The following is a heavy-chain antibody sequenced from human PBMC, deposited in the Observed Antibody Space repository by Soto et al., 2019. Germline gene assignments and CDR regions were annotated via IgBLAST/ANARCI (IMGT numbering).Heavy chain of an antibody. CDR3: SSNYAYAEGYYWYGIDV. J-gene: IGHJ6*02. CDR2: ISSYGSDT. D-gene: IGHD3-16*01. CDR1: GFTFSRYW. V-gene: IGHV3-74*01. Sequence: EVQLVESGGGLVLPGGSLRLSCAASGFTFSRYWMHWVRQAPGKGLVWVSRISSYGSDTHYADSVKGRFTISRDNANTTLYLQMNSMRADDTAAYYCSSNYAYAEGYYWYGIDVWGQGPTVTVSS.